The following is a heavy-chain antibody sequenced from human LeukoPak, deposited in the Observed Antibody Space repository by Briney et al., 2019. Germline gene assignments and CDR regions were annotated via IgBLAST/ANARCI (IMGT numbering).Heavy chain of an antibody. J-gene: IGHJ4*02. CDR2: ISGSGGST. V-gene: IGHV3-23*01. Sequence: GGSLRLSCAASGFTFSSYAMSWVRQAPGKGLEWVSAISGSGGSTYYADSVKGRFTISRDNSKNTLYLQMNSLRAEDTAVYYCAKGGRGSGNYYPFPYWGQGTLVTVSS. CDR3: AKGGRGSGNYYPFPY. CDR1: GFTFSSYA. D-gene: IGHD3-10*01.